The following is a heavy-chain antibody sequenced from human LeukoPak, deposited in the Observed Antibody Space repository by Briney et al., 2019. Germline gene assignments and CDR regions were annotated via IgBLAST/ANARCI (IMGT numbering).Heavy chain of an antibody. CDR1: GGSFSDHY. V-gene: IGHV4-34*01. D-gene: IGHD2/OR15-2a*01. CDR3: AGSRFLNMSPLDY. CDR2: INHSGST. J-gene: IGHJ4*02. Sequence: SETLSLTCDVYGGSFSDHYWNWIRQPPGKGLEWIGEINHSGSTNYKSSLKSRVTMSVDTSKNQFSLRLSSVTAADTAVYYCAGSRFLNMSPLDYWGQGTLVTVSS.